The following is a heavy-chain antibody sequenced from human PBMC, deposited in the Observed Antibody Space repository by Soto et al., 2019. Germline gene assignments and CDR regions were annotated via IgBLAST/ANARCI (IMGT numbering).Heavy chain of an antibody. J-gene: IGHJ4*02. CDR3: AKDHGYSYGELDY. CDR1: GFTFSSYG. V-gene: IGHV3-30*18. D-gene: IGHD5-18*01. Sequence: QVQLVESGGGVVQPGRSLRLSCAASGFTFSSYGMHWVRQAPGKGLEWVAVISYDGSNKYYADSVKGRFTISRDNSKNTLYLQMNSLRAEDTAVYYCAKDHGYSYGELDYWGQGTLVTVSS. CDR2: ISYDGSNK.